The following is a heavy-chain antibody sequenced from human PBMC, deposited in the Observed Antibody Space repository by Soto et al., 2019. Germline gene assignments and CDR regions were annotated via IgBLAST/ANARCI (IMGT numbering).Heavy chain of an antibody. J-gene: IGHJ6*03. V-gene: IGHV1-69*02. D-gene: IGHD7-27*01. CDR3: AKAQTADRRRWYYCYYMDV. Sequence: QVQLVQSGAEVKKPGSSVKVSCKASGGTFSSYTISWVRQAPGQGLEWMGRIIPILGIANYAQKFQGRVTITSDKSTSTAYMELSSLSSEDTAVYYCAKAQTADRRRWYYCYYMDVWGKGTTVTVSS. CDR2: IIPILGIA. CDR1: GGTFSSYT.